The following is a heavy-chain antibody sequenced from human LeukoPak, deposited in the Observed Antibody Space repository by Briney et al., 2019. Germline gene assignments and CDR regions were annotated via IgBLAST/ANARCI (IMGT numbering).Heavy chain of an antibody. CDR2: IKQDGSEK. CDR1: GFTFSSYW. Sequence: GGSLRLSCAASGFTFSSYWMSWVRQAPGKGLEWVANIKQDGSEKYYVDSVKGRFTISRGNAKNSLYLQMNSLRAEDTAVYYCASSVYCSSTSCYSSILPIWGQGTMVTVSS. V-gene: IGHV3-7*01. CDR3: ASSVYCSSTSCYSSILPI. J-gene: IGHJ3*02. D-gene: IGHD2-2*01.